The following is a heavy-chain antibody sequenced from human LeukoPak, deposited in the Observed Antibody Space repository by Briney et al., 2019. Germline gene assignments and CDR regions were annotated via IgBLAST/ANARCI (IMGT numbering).Heavy chain of an antibody. D-gene: IGHD4-11*01. CDR3: ARTGGTVTTEFDY. V-gene: IGHV1-2*02. Sequence: GASVKVSCKASGYTFTGYYMHWVRQAPGQGLEWMGWINPNGGGTNYAQKFQGRVTMTRDTSISTAYMELSRLRSDDTAVYYCARTGGTVTTEFDYWGQGTLVTVSS. CDR2: INPNGGGT. J-gene: IGHJ4*02. CDR1: GYTFTGYY.